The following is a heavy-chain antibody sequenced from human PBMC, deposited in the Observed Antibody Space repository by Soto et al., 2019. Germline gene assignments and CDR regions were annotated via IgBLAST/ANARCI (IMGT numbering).Heavy chain of an antibody. CDR2: MNPNSDFT. CDR1: GYTFTNFD. J-gene: IGHJ4*02. CDR3: VRVAIGWTFDY. D-gene: IGHD6-19*01. Sequence: QVQLVQSGAEVKRPGASVKVSCEASGYTFTNFDINWVRQATGQGLEWMGWMNPNSDFTGSAQKVQSSLTMTRDTSQSTAYMELSSLRSEDTAVYYFVRVAIGWTFDYWGQGTLVTVSS. V-gene: IGHV1-8*01.